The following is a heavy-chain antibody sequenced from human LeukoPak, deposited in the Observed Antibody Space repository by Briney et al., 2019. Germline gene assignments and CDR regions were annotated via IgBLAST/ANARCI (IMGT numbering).Heavy chain of an antibody. CDR3: ARGWEEWELLGTSKYYFDY. CDR1: GDSVSSNSAA. J-gene: IGHJ4*02. V-gene: IGHV6-1*01. CDR2: TYYRSKWYN. Sequence: SQTLSLTCAISGDSVSSNSAAWNWIRQSPSRGLEWLGRTYYRSKWYNDYAVSVKSRITINPDTSKNQFSLQLNSVTPEDTAVYYCARGWEEWELLGTSKYYFDYWGREPWSPSPQ. D-gene: IGHD1-26*01.